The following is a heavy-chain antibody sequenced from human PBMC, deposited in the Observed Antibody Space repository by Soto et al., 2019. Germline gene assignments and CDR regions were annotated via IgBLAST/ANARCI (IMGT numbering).Heavy chain of an antibody. J-gene: IGHJ3*02. Sequence: QLQLLESGPGLVKPSETLSLTCSVSGGSISSTNYYWGWIRQPPGKGLEWIGSIFYTGSTYYSPSLQSRVTISLHPSQNQVSLFLYSVTAADPAVYSCARHQEPAAMEDAFDIWGQGTMVNVSS. CDR3: ARHQEPAAMEDAFDI. D-gene: IGHD2-2*01. V-gene: IGHV4-39*01. CDR1: GGSISSTNYY. CDR2: IFYTGST.